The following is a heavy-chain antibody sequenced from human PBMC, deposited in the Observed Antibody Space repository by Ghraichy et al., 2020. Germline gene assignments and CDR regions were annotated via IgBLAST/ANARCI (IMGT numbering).Heavy chain of an antibody. Sequence: ETLSLTCTVSGGSISSYYWSWIRQPPGKGLEWIGYVSYSGSTNYNPSLKSRVTMSVDTSKNQFSLKLSSVTTADTAVYYCARNIVAGSPLGYWGQGTLVTVSS. CDR1: GGSISSYY. CDR3: ARNIVAGSPLGY. D-gene: IGHD5-12*01. CDR2: VSYSGST. V-gene: IGHV4-59*01. J-gene: IGHJ4*02.